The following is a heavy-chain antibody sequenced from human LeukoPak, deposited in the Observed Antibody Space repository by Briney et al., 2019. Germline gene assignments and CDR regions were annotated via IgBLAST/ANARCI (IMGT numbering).Heavy chain of an antibody. CDR1: GFTLSTYS. J-gene: IGHJ4*02. Sequence: GGSLRLSCSASGFTLSTYSMNWVRQAPGKGLEWVSYISNSGSTKYYADSVKGRFTISRDNAKNSLYLQMNSLRDEDTAVYYCAREVIVGAIYYFDYWGQGTLVTVSS. D-gene: IGHD1-26*01. CDR2: ISNSGSTK. CDR3: AREVIVGAIYYFDY. V-gene: IGHV3-48*02.